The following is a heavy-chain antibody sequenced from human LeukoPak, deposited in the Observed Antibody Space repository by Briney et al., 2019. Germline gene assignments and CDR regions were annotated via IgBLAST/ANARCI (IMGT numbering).Heavy chain of an antibody. V-gene: IGHV3-23*01. CDR1: GFTFSNYA. D-gene: IGHD3-22*01. Sequence: GGSLRLSCAASGFTFSNYAMSWVRQAPGKGLDWVSTISGGGGSTYYADSVKGRFSISRDNSKNTLYLQMNSLRAEDTALYYCAKGSSGYFADLWGQGTLVTVSS. CDR3: AKGSSGYFADL. CDR2: ISGGGGST. J-gene: IGHJ5*02.